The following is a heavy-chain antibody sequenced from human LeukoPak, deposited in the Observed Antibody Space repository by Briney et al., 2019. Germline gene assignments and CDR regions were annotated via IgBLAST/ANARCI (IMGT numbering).Heavy chain of an antibody. J-gene: IGHJ4*02. CDR3: AKADLFNYGRRGYYFDY. CDR2: ISGSGGST. D-gene: IGHD4-17*01. Sequence: PGGSLRLSCAASGFTFSSYAMSWVRQAPGKGLEWVSAISGSGGSTYYADSVKGRFTISRDSSKNTLYLQMNSLRAEDTAVYYCAKADLFNYGRRGYYFDYWGQGTLVTVSS. V-gene: IGHV3-23*01. CDR1: GFTFSSYA.